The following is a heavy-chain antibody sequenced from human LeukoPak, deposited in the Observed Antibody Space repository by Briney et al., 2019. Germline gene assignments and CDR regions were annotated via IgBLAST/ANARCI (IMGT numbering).Heavy chain of an antibody. Sequence: GGSLRLSCAASGFTLSSYWMSWVRQAPGKGLEWVANIKQDGSEKYYVDSVKGRFTISRDNAKNSLYLQMNSLRAEDTAVYYCTKMGLSGYGSVDAFDIWGQGTMVSVSS. D-gene: IGHD3-22*01. J-gene: IGHJ3*02. V-gene: IGHV3-7*05. CDR3: TKMGLSGYGSVDAFDI. CDR2: IKQDGSEK. CDR1: GFTLSSYW.